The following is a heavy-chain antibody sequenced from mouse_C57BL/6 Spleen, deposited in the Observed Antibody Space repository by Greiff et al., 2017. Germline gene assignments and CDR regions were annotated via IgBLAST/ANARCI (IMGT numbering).Heavy chain of an antibody. CDR3: ARAEDGYLDY. Sequence: ESGPGLVKPSQSLSLTCSVTGYSITSGYYWNWIRQFPGNKLEWMGYISYDGSNNYNPSLKNRISITRDTSKNQFFLKLNSVTTEDTATYYSARAEDGYLDYWGQGTTLTVSS. D-gene: IGHD2-3*01. CDR2: ISYDGSN. V-gene: IGHV3-6*01. J-gene: IGHJ2*01. CDR1: GYSITSGYY.